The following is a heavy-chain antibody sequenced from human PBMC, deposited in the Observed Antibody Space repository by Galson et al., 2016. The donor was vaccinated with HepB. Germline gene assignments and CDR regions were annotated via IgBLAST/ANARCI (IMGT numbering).Heavy chain of an antibody. Sequence: SCKASGGALRNYAIDWVRQAPGQGLEWMGGIIPSFGTANYAQKFQGRLTITADKSTSTAYMDLSSLRSEDTAVYYCAIAGTYCSGGGCYSIRFDPWGQGTLVTVSS. D-gene: IGHD2-15*01. V-gene: IGHV1-69*06. J-gene: IGHJ5*02. CDR3: AIAGTYCSGGGCYSIRFDP. CDR2: IIPSFGTA. CDR1: GGALRNYA.